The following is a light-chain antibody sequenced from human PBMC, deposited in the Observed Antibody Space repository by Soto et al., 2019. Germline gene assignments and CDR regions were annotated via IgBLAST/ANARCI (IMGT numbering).Light chain of an antibody. V-gene: IGKV3-15*01. CDR2: GAS. CDR1: QRVGRH. J-gene: IGKJ3*01. Sequence: ETMMTQSPVLLSVSPGERVTLSCRASQRVGRHFAWYQQRPGQAPRVLIYGASTRATGIPARFSGSGSGTEFTLTITTLQPEDFGIYYCQQYNNWPLTFGPGTKVDIK. CDR3: QQYNNWPLT.